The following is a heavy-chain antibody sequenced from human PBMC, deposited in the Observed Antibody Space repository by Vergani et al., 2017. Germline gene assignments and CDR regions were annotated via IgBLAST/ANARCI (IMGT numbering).Heavy chain of an antibody. CDR2: IYYSGST. J-gene: IGHJ4*02. D-gene: IGHD3-10*01. V-gene: IGHV4-39*01. CDR3: ASFLQRWFGELFPNFDY. Sequence: QLQLQESGPGLVKPSATLSLTCTVSGGSISSSSYYWGWIRQPPGKGLEWIGRIYYSGSTYYNPSLKSRVTITVDTSKNQSSLKLSSVTAADTAVYYCASFLQRWFGELFPNFDYWGQGTLVTVSS. CDR1: GGSISSSSYY.